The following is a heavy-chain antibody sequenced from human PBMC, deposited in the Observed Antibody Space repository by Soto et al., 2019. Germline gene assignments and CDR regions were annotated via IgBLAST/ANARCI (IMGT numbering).Heavy chain of an antibody. V-gene: IGHV3-7*03. CDR3: ARVRATDYEIDY. CDR2: IKRDGSEK. CDR1: GFMFGSYW. Sequence: SCTASGFMFGSYWMTWVRHVPGKGLQWVANIKRDGSEKYYVDFVEGRFTISRDNADNSVFLDMNNLRVDDTATYYCARVRATDYEIDYWGQGALVTVSS. J-gene: IGHJ4*02. D-gene: IGHD4-17*01.